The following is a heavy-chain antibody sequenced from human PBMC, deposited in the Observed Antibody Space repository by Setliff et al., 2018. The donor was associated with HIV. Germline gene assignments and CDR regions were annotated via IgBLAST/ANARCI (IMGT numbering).Heavy chain of an antibody. J-gene: IGHJ4*02. V-gene: IGHV3-30*02. CDR3: ARHFYGYYGSNGLPIQY. Sequence: LRLSCAAFGFTFSNYGMHWVRQAPGKGLEWVAFLRFDGSNKSYGDSVKGRFTISRDNSKNTLYVQMNSLRAEDTAVYYCARHFYGYYGSNGLPIQYWGQGTLVTVSS. CDR2: LRFDGSNK. D-gene: IGHD3-22*01. CDR1: GFTFSNYG.